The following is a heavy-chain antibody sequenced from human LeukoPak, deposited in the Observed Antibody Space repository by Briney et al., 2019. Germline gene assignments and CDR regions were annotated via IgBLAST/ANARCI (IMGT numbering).Heavy chain of an antibody. J-gene: IGHJ6*02. CDR2: IYSGGST. CDR1: GFTVSSNY. D-gene: IGHD4-11*01. Sequence: GGSLRLSCAASGFTVSSNYMSWVSQAPGKGLEWVSVIYSGGSTYYADSVKGRFTISRDNSKNTLYLQMNSLRAEDTAVYYCAREVSTVFYGMDVWGQGTTVTASS. CDR3: AREVSTVFYGMDV. V-gene: IGHV3-66*01.